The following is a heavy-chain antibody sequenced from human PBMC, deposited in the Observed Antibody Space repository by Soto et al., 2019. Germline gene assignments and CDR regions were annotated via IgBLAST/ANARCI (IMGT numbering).Heavy chain of an antibody. D-gene: IGHD4-4*01. Sequence: GGSLRLSCVASGFTFGTYTMTWVRQAPGKGLEWVSLIKEDGGTTYNTDFVKGRFTISRDNSKNTVYLQMDSLRAEDTAIYYCAKFCQGGLHGTTDYWGRGTLVTVSS. CDR3: AKFCQGGLHGTTDY. V-gene: IGHV3-23*01. CDR1: GFTFGTYT. J-gene: IGHJ4*01. CDR2: IKEDGGTT.